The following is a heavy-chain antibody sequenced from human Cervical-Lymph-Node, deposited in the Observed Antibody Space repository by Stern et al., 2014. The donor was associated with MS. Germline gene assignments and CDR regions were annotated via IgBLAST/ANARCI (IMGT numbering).Heavy chain of an antibody. CDR2: VYSSGTT. Sequence: QVQLQESGPGLVKPSQTLSLTCTVSGGSINSRSHCWSWIRQPAGKGLEWIGHVYSSGTTSYNPSLKSRVTISVDTPKNQFSLRLNSATAADTAVYYCAREDCNDYLDAFDIWGQGTMVTVSS. D-gene: IGHD1-1*01. J-gene: IGHJ3*02. CDR1: GGSINSRSHC. CDR3: AREDCNDYLDAFDI. V-gene: IGHV4-61*02.